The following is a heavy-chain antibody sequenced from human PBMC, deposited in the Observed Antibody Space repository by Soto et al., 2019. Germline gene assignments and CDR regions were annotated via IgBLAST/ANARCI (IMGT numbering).Heavy chain of an antibody. CDR1: GFTFDKYG. J-gene: IGHJ4*02. Sequence: LRLSCAASGFTFDKYGLDWVRQVPGTGLEWVAVIWFDGSNKHYAESVKGRFIISRDNSKNTVYLQMNSLRADDSAVYYCARERASGFGVVPPGFDFWGQGTLVTVSS. CDR3: ARERASGFGVVPPGFDF. V-gene: IGHV3-33*07. CDR2: IWFDGSNK. D-gene: IGHD3-3*01.